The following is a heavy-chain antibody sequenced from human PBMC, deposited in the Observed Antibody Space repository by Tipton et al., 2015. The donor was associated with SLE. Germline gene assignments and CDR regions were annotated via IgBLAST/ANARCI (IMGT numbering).Heavy chain of an antibody. CDR2: IYSSGRT. CDR1: GASISSHY. CDR3: ARRGWVDAFDI. D-gene: IGHD6-19*01. V-gene: IGHV4-4*07. J-gene: IGHJ3*02. Sequence: TLSLTCTVSGASISSHYWNWIRQSAGKGLEWIGRIYSSGRTNYNPSLKSRVTMSVDTSRKQFSLKLTSVTAADTAVYYCARRGWVDAFDIWGQGTMVIVSS.